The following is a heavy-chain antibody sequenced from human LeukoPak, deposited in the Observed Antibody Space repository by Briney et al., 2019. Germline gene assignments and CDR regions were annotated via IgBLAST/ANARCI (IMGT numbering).Heavy chain of an antibody. J-gene: IGHJ4*02. Sequence: GGSLRLSCAASGFTFSTYSMNWVRQAPGKGLEWVSSISSSSTYIYYADSVKGRFTISRDNAKKSLYLQMNSLRAEDTAVYYCARDKIEGATNFDYWGQGTLVTVSS. V-gene: IGHV3-21*01. D-gene: IGHD1-26*01. CDR1: GFTFSTYS. CDR3: ARDKIEGATNFDY. CDR2: ISSSSTYI.